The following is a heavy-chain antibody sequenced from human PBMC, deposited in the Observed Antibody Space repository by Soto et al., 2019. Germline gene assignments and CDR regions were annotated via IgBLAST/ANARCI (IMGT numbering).Heavy chain of an antibody. CDR2: IYPGDSDT. J-gene: IGHJ6*03. Sequence: GESLKISCKGSGYSFTSYWIGWVRQMPGKGLEWMGIIYPGDSDTRYSPSFQGQVTISADKSISTAYLQWSSLKASDTAMYYCARLEAARPNYYYYYMDVWGKGTTVTVSS. CDR3: ARLEAARPNYYYYYMDV. V-gene: IGHV5-51*01. CDR1: GYSFTSYW. D-gene: IGHD6-6*01.